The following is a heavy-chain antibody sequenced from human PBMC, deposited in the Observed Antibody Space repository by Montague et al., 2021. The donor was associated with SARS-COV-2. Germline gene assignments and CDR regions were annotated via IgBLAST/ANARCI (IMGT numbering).Heavy chain of an antibody. CDR2: ISSSGGTI. D-gene: IGHD1-14*01. CDR3: TRDRSYFGY. J-gene: IGHJ4*02. V-gene: IGHV3-48*03. Sequence: SLRLSCAASGFTFISYEMNWVRQTPGKGLKWISHISSSGGTIYYADSVKGRFTISRDNAENSLYLQMHSLRAEDTGLYYCTRDRSYFGYWGQGTLVTVSS. CDR1: GFTFISYE.